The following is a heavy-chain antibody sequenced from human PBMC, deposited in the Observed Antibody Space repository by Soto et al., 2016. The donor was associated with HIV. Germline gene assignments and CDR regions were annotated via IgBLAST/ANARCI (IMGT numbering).Heavy chain of an antibody. Sequence: EVQLLESGGGLVQPGGSLRLSCAASGFTFNNYAMSWVRQAPGEGLEWVSTISGSGGSTYYADSVKGRFTISRDNSKNTLYLQMNSLRDEDTAVYYCARDRGRGPGIAAAGMSGPAYFFDYWGQGTLVTVSS. CDR3: ARDRGRGPGIAAAGMSGPAYFFDY. CDR1: GFTFNNYA. CDR2: ISGSGGST. D-gene: IGHD6-13*01. V-gene: IGHV3-23*01. J-gene: IGHJ4*02.